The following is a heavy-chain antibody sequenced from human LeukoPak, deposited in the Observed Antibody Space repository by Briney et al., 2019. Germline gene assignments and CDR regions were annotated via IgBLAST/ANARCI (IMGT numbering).Heavy chain of an antibody. CDR3: ARRSASGYYYFDY. V-gene: IGHV4-39*01. CDR1: GGSINSGTYS. Sequence: KPSDTLSLTCTVSGGSINSGTYSWAWIRQPPGKGLELIATIHYSGSTYYDPSLESRVTISVDSSSNQFSLRLSSVTAADTAFYYCARRSASGYYYFDYWGQGTRVTVS. D-gene: IGHD3-22*01. CDR2: IHYSGST. J-gene: IGHJ4*02.